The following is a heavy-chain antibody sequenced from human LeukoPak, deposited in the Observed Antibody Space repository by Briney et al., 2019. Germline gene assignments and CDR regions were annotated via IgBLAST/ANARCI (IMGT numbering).Heavy chain of an antibody. CDR2: ISGGGGTT. CDR3: VKDLSGTYSFDY. J-gene: IGHJ4*02. V-gene: IGHV3-64D*09. Sequence: GESLRLSCSASGFTFNTYTMHWVRQAPGKGLEYVSSISGGGGTTFYADSVRGRFTISRDNSKNTLYLQMSSLRAEDTALYYCVKDLSGTYSFDYWGQGTLVTVSS. D-gene: IGHD1-26*01. CDR1: GFTFNTYT.